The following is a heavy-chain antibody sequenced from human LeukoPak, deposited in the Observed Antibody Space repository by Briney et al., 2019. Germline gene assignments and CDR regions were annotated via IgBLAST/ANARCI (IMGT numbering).Heavy chain of an antibody. CDR3: ARAQPPLYGDYVG. Sequence: PGGSLRLSCAAPGFTFSSYWMHWVRQAPGKGLVWVSRINSDGSSTRYADSVKGRFTISRGNAKNTLYLQMNSLRAEDTAVYYCARAQPPLYGDYVGWGQGTLVTVSS. J-gene: IGHJ4*02. CDR2: INSDGSST. V-gene: IGHV3-74*01. D-gene: IGHD4-17*01. CDR1: GFTFSSYW.